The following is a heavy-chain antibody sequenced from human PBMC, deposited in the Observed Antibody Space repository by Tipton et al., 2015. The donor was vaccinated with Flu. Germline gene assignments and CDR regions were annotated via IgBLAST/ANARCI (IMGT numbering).Heavy chain of an antibody. V-gene: IGHV3-66*01. CDR3: ARDYPPQAGYFDL. CDR1: GFTVSSNY. D-gene: IGHD6-19*01. CDR2: IYSGGST. Sequence: SLRLSCAASGFTVSSNYMSWVRQAPGKGLEWVSIIYSGGSTYYADSVKGRFTISRDNSKNTLYLQMNSLRVEDTAVYYCARDYPPQAGYFDLWGRGTLVTVSS. J-gene: IGHJ2*01.